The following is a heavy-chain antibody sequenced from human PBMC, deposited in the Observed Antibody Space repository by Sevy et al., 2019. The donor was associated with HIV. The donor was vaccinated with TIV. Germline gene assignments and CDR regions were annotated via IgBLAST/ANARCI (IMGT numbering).Heavy chain of an antibody. Sequence: GGSLRLSCAASRFVFEDYGMNWVRQAPGKGLECVSGINWNGGSTGYSDSVKGRFTISRDNAKNSLYLQMNSLRAEDTAIYYCARERFCGGACYYFDTWGQGALVTVSS. D-gene: IGHD2-21*02. J-gene: IGHJ4*02. CDR1: RFVFEDYG. CDR3: ARERFCGGACYYFDT. V-gene: IGHV3-20*04. CDR2: INWNGGST.